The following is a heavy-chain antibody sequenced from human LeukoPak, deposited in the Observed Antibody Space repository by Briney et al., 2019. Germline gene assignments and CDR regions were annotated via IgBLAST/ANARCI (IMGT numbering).Heavy chain of an antibody. CDR3: ARDGVAAGVYFDC. Sequence: LPGGSLRLSCAASGFAFSGHWMSWARQAPGKALEWVANINQDGSEKYHVDSVKGRFTFSRDNAKNSLYLQMNNLRAEDTAVYYCARDGVAAGVYFDCWGQGILVTVSS. CDR1: GFAFSGHW. D-gene: IGHD6-13*01. V-gene: IGHV3-7*01. J-gene: IGHJ4*02. CDR2: INQDGSEK.